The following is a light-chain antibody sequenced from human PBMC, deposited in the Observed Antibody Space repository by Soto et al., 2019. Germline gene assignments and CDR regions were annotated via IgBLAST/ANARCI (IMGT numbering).Light chain of an antibody. CDR3: QQYNSWPLT. Sequence: ETVMTQSPATLSMSPGERATLSCRASQSLNSDLAWYQQKPGQAPRLLIYGASTRATGIPGRFSGSGSGTDFTLTISRLQSEDFAVYYCQQYNSWPLTFGGGTKVDIK. J-gene: IGKJ4*01. CDR2: GAS. V-gene: IGKV3-15*01. CDR1: QSLNSD.